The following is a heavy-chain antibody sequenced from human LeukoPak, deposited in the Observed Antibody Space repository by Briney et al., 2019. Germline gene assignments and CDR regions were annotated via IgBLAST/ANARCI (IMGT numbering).Heavy chain of an antibody. J-gene: IGHJ3*02. CDR2: ISGSGGST. V-gene: IGHV3-23*01. CDR3: AKIRPPTTMVRGVPRDAFDI. D-gene: IGHD3-10*01. CDR1: GFSFSSYA. Sequence: GGALRLSCAACGFSFSSYAMSWVRQAPGKGLEGVSAISGSGGSTYYADSVKGRFTISRDNSKNTLYLQMNSLRAKDTAVYYCAKIRPPTTMVRGVPRDAFDIWGQGTMVTVSS.